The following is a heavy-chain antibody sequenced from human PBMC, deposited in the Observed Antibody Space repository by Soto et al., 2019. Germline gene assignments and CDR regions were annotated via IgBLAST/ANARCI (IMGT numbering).Heavy chain of an antibody. J-gene: IGHJ6*02. Sequence: QITLKESGPALVKPTQTLTLTCTISGFSLSTGGVGVGWIRQPPGKALEWLALIYWDDDKRYSPSLRSRLTITKDTSKNQVVRTMTNIDPVDTATYYCAHSRCGGDCLQSYSSHYYYGMDVWGQGTTVTVSS. CDR2: IYWDDDK. CDR1: GFSLSTGGVG. V-gene: IGHV2-5*02. CDR3: AHSRCGGDCLQSYSSHYYYGMDV. D-gene: IGHD2-21*02.